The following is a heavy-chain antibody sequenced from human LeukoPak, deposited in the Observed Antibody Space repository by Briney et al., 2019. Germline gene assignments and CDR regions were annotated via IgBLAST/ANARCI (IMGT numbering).Heavy chain of an antibody. V-gene: IGHV3-49*03. J-gene: IGHJ4*02. Sequence: GGSLRLSCAASGFTFSSYWMSWFRQAPGKGLEGVGFIRSKAYGGTTEYAASVKGRFTISRDDSKSIAYLQMNSLKTEDTAVYYCTRVGDYYDTRSGGYWGQGTLVTVSS. CDR2: IRSKAYGGTT. CDR1: GFTFSSYW. D-gene: IGHD3-22*01. CDR3: TRVGDYYDTRSGGY.